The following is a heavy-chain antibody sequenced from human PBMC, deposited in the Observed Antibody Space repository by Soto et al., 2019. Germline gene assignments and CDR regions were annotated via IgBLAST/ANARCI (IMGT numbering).Heavy chain of an antibody. D-gene: IGHD3-22*01. CDR3: AKSHYDSSGYYIIDH. CDR1: GGSISGRC. J-gene: IGHJ5*02. CDR2: FCYTGST. Sequence: PSETLSLTCTVSGGSISGRCWSWVRQSPGKGLEWIGYFCYTGSTNYNPSLKSRVTISVGRSKTQCSLKLTSVTAADTAVYYCAKSHYDSSGYYIIDHWGQGTLVTVSS. V-gene: IGHV4-59*01.